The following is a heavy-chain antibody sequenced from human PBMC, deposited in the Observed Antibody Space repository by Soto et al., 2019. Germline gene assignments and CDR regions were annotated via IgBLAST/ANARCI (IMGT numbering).Heavy chain of an antibody. V-gene: IGHV1-69*06. CDR2: IIPIFGTA. CDR3: ASAPYSGSYRPFDY. J-gene: IGHJ4*02. CDR1: GGTFSSYA. D-gene: IGHD1-26*01. Sequence: QVQLVQSGAEVKKPGSSVKVSCKASGGTFSSYAISWVRQAPGQGLEWMGGIIPIFGTANYAQKFQGRVTITADKSTSTAYMELSSPRSEDTAVYYCASAPYSGSYRPFDYWGQGTLVTVSS.